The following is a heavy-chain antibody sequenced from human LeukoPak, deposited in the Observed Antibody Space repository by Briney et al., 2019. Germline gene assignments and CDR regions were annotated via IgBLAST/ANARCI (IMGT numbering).Heavy chain of an antibody. J-gene: IGHJ3*02. Sequence: PSETLSLTCTVSGGSISSHYWSWIRQRPGKGLEWIGYIYYSGSTNYNPSLKSRVTISVDTSKNQFSLKLSSVTAADTAVYSCARHPWYGSGGVDAFDIWGQGTMVTVSS. CDR2: IYYSGST. D-gene: IGHD2-15*01. V-gene: IGHV4-59*08. CDR3: ARHPWYGSGGVDAFDI. CDR1: GGSISSHY.